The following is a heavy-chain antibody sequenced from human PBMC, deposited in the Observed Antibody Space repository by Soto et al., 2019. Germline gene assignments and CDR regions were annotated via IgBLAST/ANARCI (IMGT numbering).Heavy chain of an antibody. D-gene: IGHD5-12*01. CDR2: IDFGGNKK. CDR3: AKSAGNGDGYDFFFHY. CDR1: GFTVTSYD. J-gene: IGHJ4*02. V-gene: IGHV3-30*18. Sequence: QVHLVESGGGVVQPGRSLRLSCAASGFTVTSYDMHWVRQAPGKGPEWVAVIDFGGNKKYYQDAVKGRFTISRDDSKNMLYLQMNSLRPEDTAVYYCAKSAGNGDGYDFFFHYWGQGTLVTVSS.